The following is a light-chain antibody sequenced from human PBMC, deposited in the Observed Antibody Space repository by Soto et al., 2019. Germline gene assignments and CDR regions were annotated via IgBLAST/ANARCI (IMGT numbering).Light chain of an antibody. CDR2: AAS. CDR1: QSISNY. Sequence: DIQMTQSPSSLSASVGDRVTITCRASQSISNYLNWYQQKPGKAPKLLIYAASSVQSGVPSRFSGSGSGTDFTLTISSLQPEDSATYYCQQTDSTLLTFGGGTKVEIK. J-gene: IGKJ4*01. CDR3: QQTDSTLLT. V-gene: IGKV1-39*01.